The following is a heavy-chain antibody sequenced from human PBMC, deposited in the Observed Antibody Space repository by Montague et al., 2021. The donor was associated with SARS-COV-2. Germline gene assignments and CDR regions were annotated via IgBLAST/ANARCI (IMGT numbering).Heavy chain of an antibody. CDR3: ARGQVTIFGMLIFIPAAGHLDG. J-gene: IGHJ3*01. CDR1: SGSFSDYY. Sequence: SETLSLTCAVYSGSFSDYYWTWIRQPPGKGLEWIGEINHTGSATYNPSLKGRVTLSVDTSKNQFSLKLPSVSAADTAVYYCARGQVTIFGMLIFIPAAGHLDGWGQGTSVTVSS. V-gene: IGHV4-34*01. CDR2: INHTGSA. D-gene: IGHD3-3*01.